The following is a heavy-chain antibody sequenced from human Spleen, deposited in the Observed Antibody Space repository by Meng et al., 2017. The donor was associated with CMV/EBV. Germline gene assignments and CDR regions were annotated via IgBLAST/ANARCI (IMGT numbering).Heavy chain of an antibody. J-gene: IGHJ6*02. V-gene: IGHV3-48*04. Sequence: GGSLRLSCAASGFTFSSYSMIWVRQPPGEGLEWVSYIDSGSSTIYYADSVKGRFTTSRDNAKNTLYLQMNSLRAEDTAVYYCARDLKPAHCSSTSCYYYYGMDVWGQGTTVTVSS. CDR3: ARDLKPAHCSSTSCYYYYGMDV. D-gene: IGHD2-2*01. CDR2: IDSGSSTI. CDR1: GFTFSSYS.